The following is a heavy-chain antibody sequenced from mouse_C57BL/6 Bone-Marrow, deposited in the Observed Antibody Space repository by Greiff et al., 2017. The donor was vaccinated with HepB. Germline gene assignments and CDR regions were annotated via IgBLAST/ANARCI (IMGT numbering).Heavy chain of an antibody. CDR1: GYTFTSYW. J-gene: IGHJ2*01. CDR2: IDPSDSYT. Sequence: QVQLKQPGAELVKPGTSVKLSCKASGYTFTSYWMQWVKQRPGQGLEWIGEIDPSDSYTNYNQKFKGKATLTVDTSSSTAYMQLSSLTSEDSAVYYCATSDFDYWGRGTTLTVSS. CDR3: ATSDFDY. V-gene: IGHV1-50*01.